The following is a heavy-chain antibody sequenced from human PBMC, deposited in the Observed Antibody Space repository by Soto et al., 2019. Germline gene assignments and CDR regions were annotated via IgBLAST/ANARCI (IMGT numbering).Heavy chain of an antibody. D-gene: IGHD3-3*01. CDR3: AKDSEIFGVVRNLYYSYGMDF. CDR2: ISYDGSNK. J-gene: IGHJ6*02. CDR1: GFTFSSYG. Sequence: GESLRLSWAASGFTFSSYGMHWVRQAPGKGMEWVAVISYDGSNKYYADSVKGRFTISRDNSKKTLYLQMNSLRAEDTAVYYCAKDSEIFGVVRNLYYSYGMDFWALWPTVTVS. V-gene: IGHV3-30*18.